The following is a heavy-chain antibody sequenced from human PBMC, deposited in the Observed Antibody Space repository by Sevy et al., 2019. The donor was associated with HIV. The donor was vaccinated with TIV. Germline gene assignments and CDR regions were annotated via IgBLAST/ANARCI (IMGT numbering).Heavy chain of an antibody. CDR3: ARDRIAGRRWGVGYYYGMDV. D-gene: IGHD6-6*01. Sequence: ASVKVSCKASGGTFGSYAISWVRQAPGQGLEWMGGIIPIFGTANYAQKFQGRVTITADESTSTAYMELSSLRSEDTAVYYCARDRIAGRRWGVGYYYGMDVWGQGTTVTVSS. J-gene: IGHJ6*02. V-gene: IGHV1-69*13. CDR2: IIPIFGTA. CDR1: GGTFGSYA.